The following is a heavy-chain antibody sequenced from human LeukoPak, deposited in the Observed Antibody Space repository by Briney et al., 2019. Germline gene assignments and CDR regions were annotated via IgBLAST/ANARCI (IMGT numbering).Heavy chain of an antibody. CDR3: AKDEGTIVGASDY. CDR2: ISGSGGRT. CDR1: GFTFSSYA. Sequence: GGSLRLSCAASGFTFSSYAMSWVRQAPGKGLEWVSVISGSGGRTYYADSVKGRFTISRDNSKNTLYLQMNSLRAEDTAVYYSAKDEGTIVGASDYWGQGTLVTVSS. J-gene: IGHJ4*02. D-gene: IGHD1-26*01. V-gene: IGHV3-23*01.